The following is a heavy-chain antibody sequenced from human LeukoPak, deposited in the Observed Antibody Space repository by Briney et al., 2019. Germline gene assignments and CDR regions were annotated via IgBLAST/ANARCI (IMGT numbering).Heavy chain of an antibody. J-gene: IGHJ4*02. CDR2: IYSGRST. D-gene: IGHD5-18*01. CDR1: GFTVSSNY. Sequence: GWSLTLSCAASGFTVSSNYMSWVRQAPGKGLEWVSVIYSGRSTYYADSVKGRFTISRHNSKNTLYLQMNSLRAEDTAVYYCAGGYSYGYSGYWGQGTLVTVSS. V-gene: IGHV3-53*04. CDR3: AGGYSYGYSGY.